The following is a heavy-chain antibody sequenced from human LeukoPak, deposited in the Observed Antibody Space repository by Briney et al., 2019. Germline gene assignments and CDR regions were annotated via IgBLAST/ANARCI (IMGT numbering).Heavy chain of an antibody. J-gene: IGHJ3*02. Sequence: ASVKVSCKASGYTFTSYYMHWVRQAPGQGLEWMGWINPNSGGTNYAQKFQGRVTMTRDTSISTAYMELSRLRSDDTAVYYCARDGPGIAVAGSHFDAFDIWGQGTMVTVSS. CDR2: INPNSGGT. D-gene: IGHD6-19*01. V-gene: IGHV1-2*02. CDR3: ARDGPGIAVAGSHFDAFDI. CDR1: GYTFTSYY.